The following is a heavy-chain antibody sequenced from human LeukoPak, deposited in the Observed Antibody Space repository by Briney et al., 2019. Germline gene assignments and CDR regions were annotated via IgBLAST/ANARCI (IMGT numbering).Heavy chain of an antibody. J-gene: IGHJ3*02. CDR2: ISSSSSYI. CDR3: ARSVRVTDAFDI. D-gene: IGHD3-10*01. Sequence: PGGSLRLSCAASGFTFSSYSMNWVRQAPGKGLEWVSSISSSSSYIYYADSVKGRFTISRDNAKNSLYLQMNSLRAEDTAVYYCARSVRVTDAFDIWGQGTMVTVSS. CDR1: GFTFSSYS. V-gene: IGHV3-21*01.